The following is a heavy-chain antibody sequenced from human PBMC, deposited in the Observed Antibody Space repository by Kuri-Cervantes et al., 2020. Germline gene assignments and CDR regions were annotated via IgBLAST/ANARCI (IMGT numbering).Heavy chain of an antibody. V-gene: IGHV3-11*01. CDR2: ISTSGGTI. CDR1: GFTFSDYF. CDR3: ARASPDRYYYYYMDV. Sequence: LSLTCAASGFTFSDYFMSWIRQAPGKGLEWVSYISTSGGTIYYADSVKGRFTISRDNAKNSLYLQMNSLQTDDTAVYYCARASPDRYYYYYMDVWGKGTTVTVSS. J-gene: IGHJ6*03. D-gene: IGHD1-14*01.